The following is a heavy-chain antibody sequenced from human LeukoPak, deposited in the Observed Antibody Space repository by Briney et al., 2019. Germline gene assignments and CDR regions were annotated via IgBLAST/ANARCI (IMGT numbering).Heavy chain of an antibody. J-gene: IGHJ6*02. D-gene: IGHD2-2*01. CDR1: GFTVSSYA. Sequence: GGSLRLSCAASGFTVSSYAMSWVRRAPGKGLEWVSTITGSGGTTNYADSVKGRFTISRDNSKNTLSLQVNSLSAEDTAVYYCAKGRYCDSTTCAYHGLDVWGQGTTVTVSS. CDR2: ITGSGGTT. V-gene: IGHV3-23*01. CDR3: AKGRYCDSTTCAYHGLDV.